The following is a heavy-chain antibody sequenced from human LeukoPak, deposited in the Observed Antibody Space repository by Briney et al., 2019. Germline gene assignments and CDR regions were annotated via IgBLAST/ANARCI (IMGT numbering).Heavy chain of an antibody. CDR3: ARQSTYQLLYGWAYYYYYYMDV. D-gene: IGHD2-2*02. J-gene: IGHJ6*03. V-gene: IGHV1-8*01. CDR2: MNPNSGNT. Sequence: ASVRASCTASRYTFTSYDINWVRQATGQGLEWMGWMNPNSGNTGYAQKFQGRVTMTRNTSISTAYMELSSLRSEDTAVYYCARQSTYQLLYGWAYYYYYYMDVWGKGTTVTVSS. CDR1: RYTFTSYD.